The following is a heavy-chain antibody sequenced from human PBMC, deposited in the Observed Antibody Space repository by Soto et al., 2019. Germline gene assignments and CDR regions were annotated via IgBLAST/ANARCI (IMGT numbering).Heavy chain of an antibody. J-gene: IGHJ4*02. CDR2: ISAYNGST. D-gene: IGHD6-13*01. CDR1: GYTFTSYG. Sequence: ASVKVSCKASGYTFTSYGISWVRQAPGQGLEWMGWISAYNGSTNYAQKLQGRVTMTTDTSTSTAYMELRSLRSDVTAVYYCARDWAEAGLFDYWGQGTLVTVSS. CDR3: ARDWAEAGLFDY. V-gene: IGHV1-18*01.